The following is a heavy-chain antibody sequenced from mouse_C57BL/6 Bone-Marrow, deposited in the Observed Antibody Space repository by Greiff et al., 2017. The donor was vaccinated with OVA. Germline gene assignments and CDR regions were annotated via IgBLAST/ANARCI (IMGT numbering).Heavy chain of an antibody. J-gene: IGHJ2*01. D-gene: IGHD1-1*01. V-gene: IGHV1-78*01. CDR2: IYPRDGST. Sequence: VQLQQSDAELVKPGASVKISCKVSGYTFTDHTIHWMKQRPEQGLEWIGYIYPRDGSTKYNEKFKGKATLTADKSSSTAYMQLNSLTSEDSAVYFCSREGAYYYGSFDYWGQGTTLTVSS. CDR1: GYTFTDHT. CDR3: SREGAYYYGSFDY.